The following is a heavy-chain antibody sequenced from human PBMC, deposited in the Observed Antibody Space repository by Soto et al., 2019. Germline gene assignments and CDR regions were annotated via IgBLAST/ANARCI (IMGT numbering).Heavy chain of an antibody. CDR1: GGSISSYY. J-gene: IGHJ3*02. V-gene: IGHV4-59*08. Sequence: PSETLSLTCTVSGGSISSYYWSWIRQPPGKGLEWIGYIYYSGSTNYNPSLKSRVTISVDTSKNQFSLKLSSVTAADTAVYYCARHQFSGSGSYDAFDIWGQGTMVTVSS. D-gene: IGHD3-10*01. CDR3: ARHQFSGSGSYDAFDI. CDR2: IYYSGST.